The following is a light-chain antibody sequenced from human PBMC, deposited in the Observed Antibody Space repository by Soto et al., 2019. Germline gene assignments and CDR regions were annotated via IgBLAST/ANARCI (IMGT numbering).Light chain of an antibody. CDR2: EVS. CDR1: SSDVGGYNY. CDR3: SSDAGNDKYV. V-gene: IGLV2-8*01. J-gene: IGLJ1*01. Sequence: VLTQPPSASGSPGQSVTISCTGTSSDVGGYNYVSWYQHHPGKAPKLKIYEVSKRPSGVPDRFSGSKSGNTASLTVSGLQADDEADYYCSSDAGNDKYVFGSGTKVTVL.